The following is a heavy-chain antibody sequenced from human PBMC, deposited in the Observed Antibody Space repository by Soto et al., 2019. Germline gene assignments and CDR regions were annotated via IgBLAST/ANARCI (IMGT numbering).Heavy chain of an antibody. CDR2: IGYDGSNK. CDR3: ARGGLQGYCSGGSCYQVYYFDY. V-gene: IGHV3-33*01. D-gene: IGHD2-15*01. CDR1: GFNFSGYG. Sequence: PGGTLRLSCAASGFNFSGYGMHRLRPAPGKGLERVAVIGYDGSNKYYADSVKGRFTISRDNSKNTLYLQMNSLRAEDTAVYYCARGGLQGYCSGGSCYQVYYFDYWGQGTRVTVSA. J-gene: IGHJ4*02.